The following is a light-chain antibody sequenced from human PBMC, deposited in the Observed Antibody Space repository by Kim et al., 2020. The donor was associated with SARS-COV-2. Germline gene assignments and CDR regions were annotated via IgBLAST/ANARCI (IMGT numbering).Light chain of an antibody. J-gene: IGLJ2*01. CDR2: DKN. V-gene: IGLV3-19*01. CDR1: SLRSYY. CDR3: NSRESGVNHVV. Sequence: SSALTQDPAVSVALGQTVRITCQGDSLRSYYASWYQQKPGQAPFLVIYDKNNRPSGLPARFSGSSSGNTASLTITGAQAGDEAVYYCNSRESGVNHVVFG.